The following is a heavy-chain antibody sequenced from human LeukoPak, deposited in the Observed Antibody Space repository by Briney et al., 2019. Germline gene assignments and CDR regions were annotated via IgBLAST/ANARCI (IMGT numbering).Heavy chain of an antibody. CDR2: IYYSGST. CDR1: GGSFSGYY. J-gene: IGHJ2*01. Sequence: SETLSLTCAVYGGSFSGYYWSWIRQPPGKGLEWIGYIYYSGSTNYNPSLKSRVTISVDTSKNQFSLKLSSVTAADTAVYYCARDYQEDWYFDLWGRGTLVTVSS. V-gene: IGHV4-59*01. D-gene: IGHD3-16*02. CDR3: ARDYQEDWYFDL.